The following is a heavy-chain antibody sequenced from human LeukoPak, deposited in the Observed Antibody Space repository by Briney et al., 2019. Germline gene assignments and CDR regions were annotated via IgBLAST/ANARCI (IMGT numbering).Heavy chain of an antibody. J-gene: IGHJ5*02. Sequence: SETLSLTCAVSGGSLSSCGYSWRWLRQPPGRGVEWLGYIYHSGSTYYNPSLKSRVTIAVDRSKNQFSLKLSSVTAAHTAVYYCARETRGWFDPWGQGTLVTVSS. CDR2: IYHSGST. V-gene: IGHV4-30-2*01. D-gene: IGHD3-16*01. CDR3: ARETRGWFDP. CDR1: GGSLSSCGYS.